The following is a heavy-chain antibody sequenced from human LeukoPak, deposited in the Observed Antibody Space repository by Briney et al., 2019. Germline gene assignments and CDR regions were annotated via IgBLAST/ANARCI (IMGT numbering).Heavy chain of an antibody. CDR2: ISGSGGST. J-gene: IGHJ4*02. D-gene: IGHD2-8*02. CDR1: GFTFSSYS. CDR3: AKGAHLISYWPFDY. Sequence: PGGSLRLSCEVSGFTFSSYSMNWVRQAPGKGLEWVSAISGSGGSTYYADSVKGRFTISRDNSKNTLYLQMNSLRAEDTAVYYCAKGAHLISYWPFDYWGQGTLVTVSS. V-gene: IGHV3-23*01.